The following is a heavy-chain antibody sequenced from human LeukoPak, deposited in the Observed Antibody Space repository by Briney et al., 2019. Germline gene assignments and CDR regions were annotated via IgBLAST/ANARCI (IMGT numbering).Heavy chain of an antibody. CDR3: ARVRSSWEENWFDP. D-gene: IGHD6-13*01. CDR1: GGSISSFY. J-gene: IGHJ5*02. CDR2: IHYSGST. Sequence: SETLSLTCTVSGGSISSFYWSWIRQPPGKGLEWIWYIHYSGSTNFNPSLKSRLTISVDTSKNQFSLKLSSVTAADTAVYYCARVRSSWEENWFDPWGQGTLVTVSS. V-gene: IGHV4-59*12.